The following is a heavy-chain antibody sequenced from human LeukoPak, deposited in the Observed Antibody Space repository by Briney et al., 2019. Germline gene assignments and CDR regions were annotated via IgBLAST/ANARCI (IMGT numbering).Heavy chain of an antibody. J-gene: IGHJ6*04. Sequence: SETLSLTCTVSGGSISSSSYYWSWIRQPPGKGLEWIGEINHSGSTNYNPSLKSRVTISVDTSKNQFSLKLSSVTAADTAVYYCAAEDSSTSSMDVWGKGTTVTVSS. D-gene: IGHD2-2*01. CDR1: GGSISSSSYY. CDR2: INHSGST. CDR3: AAEDSSTSSMDV. V-gene: IGHV4-39*07.